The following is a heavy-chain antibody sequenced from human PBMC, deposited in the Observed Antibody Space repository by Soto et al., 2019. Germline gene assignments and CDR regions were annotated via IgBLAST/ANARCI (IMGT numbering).Heavy chain of an antibody. Sequence: PVASLKISCKGSGYSFTIYWISWVRQMPGKGLEWMGRIDPSDSYTNYSPSFQGHVTISADKSISTAYLQWSSLKASDTAMYYCAVTYYYGMDVWGQGTTVTVSS. CDR3: AVTYYYGMDV. J-gene: IGHJ6*02. CDR2: IDPSDSYT. V-gene: IGHV5-10-1*01. CDR1: GYSFTIYW. D-gene: IGHD2-21*02.